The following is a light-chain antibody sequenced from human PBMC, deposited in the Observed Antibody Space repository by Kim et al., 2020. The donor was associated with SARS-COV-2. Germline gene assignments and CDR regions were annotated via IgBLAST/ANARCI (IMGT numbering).Light chain of an antibody. V-gene: IGLV3-1*01. J-gene: IGLJ2*01. CDR3: QVWDSTTTV. CDR1: RLGEKY. Sequence: SVSPGQTANITCSGDRLGEKYVCWYQQKPGQSPEVVIYQDTKRPSEIPDRFSGSNSGNTATLTISRTQAMDEADYYCQVWDSTTTVFGGGTQLTVL. CDR2: QDT.